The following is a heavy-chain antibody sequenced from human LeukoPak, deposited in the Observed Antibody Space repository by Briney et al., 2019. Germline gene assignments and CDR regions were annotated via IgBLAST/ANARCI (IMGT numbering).Heavy chain of an antibody. CDR1: GFTFSSYW. J-gene: IGHJ3*02. V-gene: IGHV3-74*01. CDR2: INSDGSST. CDR3: ARGPEGLWYYYDSSGYYENAFDI. Sequence: PGGSLRLSCAASGFTFSSYWMHWVRQAPGKGLVWVSRINSDGSSTSYADSVKGRFTISRDNAKNTLYLQMNSLRAEDTAVYYCARGPEGLWYYYDSSGYYENAFDIWGQGTMVTVSS. D-gene: IGHD3-22*01.